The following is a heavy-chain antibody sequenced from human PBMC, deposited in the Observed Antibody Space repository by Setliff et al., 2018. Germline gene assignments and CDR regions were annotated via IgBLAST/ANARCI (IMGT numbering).Heavy chain of an antibody. Sequence: GGSLRLSCAASGFTFSNAWMSWVRQAPGKGLEWVSVIYSGGSRTYSADSVKGRFTIFRDNSRNTLHLQMNSLRAEDTAVYYCAKDQRESTGWFKLFDYWGQGVLVTVSS. J-gene: IGHJ4*02. V-gene: IGHV3-23*03. CDR3: AKDQRESTGWFKLFDY. D-gene: IGHD6-19*01. CDR1: GFTFSNAW. CDR2: IYSGGSRT.